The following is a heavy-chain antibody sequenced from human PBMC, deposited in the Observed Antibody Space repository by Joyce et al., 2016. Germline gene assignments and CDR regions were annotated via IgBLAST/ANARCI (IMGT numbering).Heavy chain of an antibody. Sequence: QVQLQQWGAGLFKPSETLSLTCAVHGHSLSSYYWNWLRQSPGKGLEWIGKIDQGGSTTYNPALNRRVSISVDTANNHFSRELRFVTAADTAVYFCARAPPYYDFLAGYSFPYFDYWGQGALVTVSS. CDR2: IDQGGST. CDR1: GHSLSSYY. D-gene: IGHD3-9*01. J-gene: IGHJ4*02. V-gene: IGHV4-34*02. CDR3: ARAPPYYDFLAGYSFPYFDY.